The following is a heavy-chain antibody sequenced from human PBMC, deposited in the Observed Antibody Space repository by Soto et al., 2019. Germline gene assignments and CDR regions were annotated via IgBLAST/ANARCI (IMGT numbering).Heavy chain of an antibody. D-gene: IGHD3-9*01. CDR2: IIAYNGNT. J-gene: IGHJ3*02. CDR1: GGTFSSYA. V-gene: IGHV1-18*01. CDR3: AGTVLRYFDWLPGGPDAFDI. Sequence: GASVKVSCKASGGTFSSYAISWVRQAPGQGLEWMGGIIAYNGNTNYAQKLQGRVTMTTDTSTSTAYMELRSLRSDDTAVYYCAGTVLRYFDWLPGGPDAFDIWGQGTMVTVSS.